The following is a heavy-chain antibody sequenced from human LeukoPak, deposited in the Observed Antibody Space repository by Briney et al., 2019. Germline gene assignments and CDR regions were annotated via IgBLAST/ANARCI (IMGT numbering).Heavy chain of an antibody. CDR2: ISYTGST. CDR1: GGSISSYY. V-gene: IGHV4-59*01. D-gene: IGHD2/OR15-2a*01. J-gene: IGHJ4*02. CDR3: ARLLSLGFDY. Sequence: TPSETLSLTCTVSGGSISSYYWSWIRQPPGKGLEWIGYISYTGSTNYNPSLKSRVTISVDTSKNQFSLKLSSVTAADTAVYYCARLLSLGFDYWGQGTLVTVSS.